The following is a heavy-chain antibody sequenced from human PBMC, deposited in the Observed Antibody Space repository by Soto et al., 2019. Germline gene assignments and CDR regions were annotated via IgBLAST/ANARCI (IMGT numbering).Heavy chain of an antibody. CDR1: IGSFSDYC. D-gene: IGHD3-10*01. Sequence: PSETLSLTCAVYIGSFSDYCWSWIRQAPGKGLEYIGEINPSGSTTYNPSLRSRVTMSVDTSKNQFSLKLNSVTAADTAVYYCARQSMIRGLSQRFDYWGQGTLVTVSS. V-gene: IGHV4-34*01. J-gene: IGHJ4*02. CDR2: INPSGST. CDR3: ARQSMIRGLSQRFDY.